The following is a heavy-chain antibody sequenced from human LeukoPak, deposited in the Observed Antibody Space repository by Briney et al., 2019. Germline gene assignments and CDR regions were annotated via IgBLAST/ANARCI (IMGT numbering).Heavy chain of an antibody. D-gene: IGHD5-24*01. CDR3: AHRGNVPGEMATLTFDY. CDR2: IFWNNNK. CDR1: GFSLSTNGVG. V-gene: IGHV2-5*01. Sequence: SGPTLVNPTQTLTLTCTFSGFSLSTNGVGVGWIRQPPGKALEWLAFIFWNNNKHYNPSLKSRLTVTKDTSKNQVVLTMTNMDPVDTATYYCAHRGNVPGEMATLTFDYWSQGTLVTVSS. J-gene: IGHJ4*02.